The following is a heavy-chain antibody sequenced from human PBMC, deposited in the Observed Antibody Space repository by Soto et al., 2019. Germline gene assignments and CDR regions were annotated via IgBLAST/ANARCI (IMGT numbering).Heavy chain of an antibody. CDR2: VKHSGST. D-gene: IGHD2-8*01. J-gene: IGHJ4*02. Sequence: QVQLQQWGAGLLKPSETLSLTCAVYGGSFSGYYWSWIRQPPGKGLEWIGEVKHSGSTNYNPSLKGRVTISVDTSKNQFSLKLSSVTAADTAVYYCARGCNGVCSQGPSFDYWGQGPLVTVSS. V-gene: IGHV4-34*02. CDR1: GGSFSGYY. CDR3: ARGCNGVCSQGPSFDY.